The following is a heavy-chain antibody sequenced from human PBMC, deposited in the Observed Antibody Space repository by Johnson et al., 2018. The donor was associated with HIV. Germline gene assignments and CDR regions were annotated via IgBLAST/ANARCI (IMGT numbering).Heavy chain of an antibody. Sequence: VQLVESGGGSVKPGGSLRLSCAASGFTFSNAWMSWVRQAPGKGLEWVGRLKSKTDGGTTDYAAPVKGRFTISRDNSKNTLYLQMNSLRAEDTAVYYCARDHLRRSHAFDIWGQGTMVTVSS. CDR3: ARDHLRRSHAFDI. D-gene: IGHD2-15*01. CDR2: LKSKTDGGTT. J-gene: IGHJ3*02. V-gene: IGHV3-15*01. CDR1: GFTFSNAW.